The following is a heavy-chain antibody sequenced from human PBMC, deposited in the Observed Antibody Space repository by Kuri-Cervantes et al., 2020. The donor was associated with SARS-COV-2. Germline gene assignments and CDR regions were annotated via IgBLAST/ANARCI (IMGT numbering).Heavy chain of an antibody. J-gene: IGHJ4*02. D-gene: IGHD3-22*01. CDR2: ISYDGGYE. V-gene: IGHV3-30*03. CDR3: ARAPYVGSGYYLLYF. CDR1: GFSFSNYA. Sequence: GGSLRLSCAASGFSFSNYAMHWVRQAPGKGLEWVAIISYDGGYENYADSVQGRFTISRENDKHTLYLQVNSVKTEDTAVYYCARAPYVGSGYYLLYFWGQGTLVTVSS.